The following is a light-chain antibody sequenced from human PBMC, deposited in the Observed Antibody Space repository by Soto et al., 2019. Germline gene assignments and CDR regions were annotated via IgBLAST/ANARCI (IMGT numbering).Light chain of an antibody. Sequence: QAVVTQPPSASGTPGQRVTISCSGSSSNVGVNAVNWYQQLPGTAPKLLIYTTNQRPSGVPDRFSGSKSGTSASLAISGLQSEDEADYSCAAWDDSLNGPVFGGGTQLTVL. V-gene: IGLV1-44*01. CDR3: AAWDDSLNGPV. CDR2: TTN. CDR1: SSNVGVNA. J-gene: IGLJ3*02.